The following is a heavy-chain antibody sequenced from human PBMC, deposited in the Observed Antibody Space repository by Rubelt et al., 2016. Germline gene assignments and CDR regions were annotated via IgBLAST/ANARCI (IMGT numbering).Heavy chain of an antibody. CDR1: SSYA. CDR2: ISYDGSNK. Sequence: SSYAMHWVRQAPGKGLEWVAVISYDGSNKYYADSVKGRFTISRDNSKNTLYLQMNSLRAEDTAVYYCARDWDWNYKELDYWGQGTLVTVSS. V-gene: IGHV3-30*04. CDR3: ARDWDWNYKELDY. J-gene: IGHJ4*02. D-gene: IGHD1-7*01.